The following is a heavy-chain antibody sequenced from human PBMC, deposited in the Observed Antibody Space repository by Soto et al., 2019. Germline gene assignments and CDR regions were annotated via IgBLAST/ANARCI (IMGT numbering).Heavy chain of an antibody. CDR2: IYATGTT. CDR3: VRDGTKTLRDWFDP. V-gene: IGHV4-4*07. CDR1: GASISGFY. D-gene: IGHD1-1*01. Sequence: SETLSLTCTVSGASISGFYWSWIRKSAGKGLEWIGRIYATGTTDYNPSLKSRVMMSVDTSKKQFSLKLRSVTAADTAVYYCVRDGTKTLRDWFDPWGQGISVTVSA. J-gene: IGHJ5*02.